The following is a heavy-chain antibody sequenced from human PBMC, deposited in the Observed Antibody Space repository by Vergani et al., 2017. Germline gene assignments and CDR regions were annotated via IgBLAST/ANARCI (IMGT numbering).Heavy chain of an antibody. J-gene: IGHJ5*02. CDR3: AGLAGAYYGSGSYRNWFDP. V-gene: IGHV4-61*02. D-gene: IGHD3-10*01. CDR2: TYTSGST. Sequence: QVQLQESGPGLVKPSQTLSLTCTVSGGSISSGSYYWSWIRQPAGKGLEWIGRTYTSGSTNYNPSLKSRVTISVDTSKNQFSLKLSSVTAADTAVYYCAGLAGAYYGSGSYRNWFDPWGQGTLVTVSS. CDR1: GGSISSGSYY.